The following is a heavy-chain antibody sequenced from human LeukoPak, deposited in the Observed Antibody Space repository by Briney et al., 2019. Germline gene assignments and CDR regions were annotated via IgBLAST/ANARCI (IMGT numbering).Heavy chain of an antibody. CDR1: GYSFISYW. CDR3: ARRMRYYYDSSGYRYYYGMDV. V-gene: IGHV5-51*01. J-gene: IGHJ6*02. Sequence: PGESLKISCKGSGYSFISYWIGWVRQMPGKGLEWMGIIYPADSDSRYSPSFQGQVTISADESTSTAYLQWSSLKASDTATYYCARRMRYYYDSSGYRYYYGMDVWGQGTTVTVSS. CDR2: IYPADSDS. D-gene: IGHD3-22*01.